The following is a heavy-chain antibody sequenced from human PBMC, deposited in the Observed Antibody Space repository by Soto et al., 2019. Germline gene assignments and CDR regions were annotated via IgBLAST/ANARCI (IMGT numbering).Heavy chain of an antibody. V-gene: IGHV4-39*01. CDR3: AGVLLWFGELLLFDY. J-gene: IGHJ4*02. D-gene: IGHD3-10*01. CDR1: GGSISSSSYY. CDR2: IYYSGST. Sequence: SETLSLTCTVSGGSISSSSYYWGWIRQPPGKGLEWIGSIYYSGSTYYNPSLKSRVTMSVDTSKNQFSLKLSSVTAADTAVYYCAGVLLWFGELLLFDYWGQGTLVTVSS.